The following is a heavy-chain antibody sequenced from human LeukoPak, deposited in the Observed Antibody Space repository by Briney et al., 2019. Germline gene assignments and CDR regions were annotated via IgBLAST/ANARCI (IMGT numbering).Heavy chain of an antibody. CDR3: ARPQSSSGYYWPFDD. D-gene: IGHD3-22*01. CDR2: ISPSSGT. V-gene: IGHV3-23*01. Sequence: GGSLRLSCAASGFTFSSYAMRWVRQAPGKGLEWVSAISPSSGTFYADSVKGRFTISRDNSKNTLYLQLNSLRAEDTAVYYCARPQSSSGYYWPFDDWGQGTLVTVSS. CDR1: GFTFSSYA. J-gene: IGHJ4*02.